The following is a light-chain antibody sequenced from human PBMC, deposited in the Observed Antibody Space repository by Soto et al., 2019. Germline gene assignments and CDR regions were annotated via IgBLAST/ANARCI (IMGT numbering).Light chain of an antibody. Sequence: DIQMTQSPSSVSASVGDRVTITCRASQGIRRWLAWYQQKPGEAPKLLIYGTSTLQSGVPSRFSGSGSGTDYTLTISSLQPEDFATYYCQQSNSFPRTFGGGTNIEIK. J-gene: IGKJ4*01. CDR3: QQSNSFPRT. V-gene: IGKV1D-12*01. CDR1: QGIRRW. CDR2: GTS.